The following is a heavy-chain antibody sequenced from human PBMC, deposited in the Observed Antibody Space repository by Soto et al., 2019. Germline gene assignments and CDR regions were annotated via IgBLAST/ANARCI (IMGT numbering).Heavy chain of an antibody. Sequence: GGSLRLSCAASGFTFDDYAMHWVRQAPGKGLEWVSGISWNSGSIGYADSVKGRFTISRDNAKNSLYLQMNSLRAEDTALYYCAKDYDYGDSYYLDDSGQGNLVTVSS. D-gene: IGHD4-17*01. CDR3: AKDYDYGDSYYLDD. CDR2: ISWNSGSI. J-gene: IGHJ4*02. CDR1: GFTFDDYA. V-gene: IGHV3-9*01.